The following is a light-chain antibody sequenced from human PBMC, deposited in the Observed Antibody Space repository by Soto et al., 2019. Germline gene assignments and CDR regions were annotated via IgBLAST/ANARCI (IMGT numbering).Light chain of an antibody. CDR3: QQRSNWRPA. V-gene: IGKV3-11*01. J-gene: IGKJ2*01. CDR1: QSVSSY. Sequence: EIVLTQSPATLSLSPGERATLSCRASQSVSSYLAWYQQKPGQAPRLLIYDASNRATGIPARCSGSGAGTDFTLTISSLESEDFAVYYCQQRSNWRPAFGQGTKLEIK. CDR2: DAS.